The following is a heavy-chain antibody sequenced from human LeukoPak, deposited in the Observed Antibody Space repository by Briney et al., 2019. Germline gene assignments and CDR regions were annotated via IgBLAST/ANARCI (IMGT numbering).Heavy chain of an antibody. CDR2: IYTSGST. Sequence: PSETLSLTCTVSGGSISSYYWSWIRQPAGKGLEWIGRIYTSGSTNYNPSLKGRVTMSVDTSKNQFSLKLSSVTAADTAVHYCARDDGYSNYGYFQHWGQGALVTVSS. J-gene: IGHJ1*01. CDR3: ARDDGYSNYGYFQH. V-gene: IGHV4-4*07. CDR1: GGSISSYY. D-gene: IGHD4-11*01.